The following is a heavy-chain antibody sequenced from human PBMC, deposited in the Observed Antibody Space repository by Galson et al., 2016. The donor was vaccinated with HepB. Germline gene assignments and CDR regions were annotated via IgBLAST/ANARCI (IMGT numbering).Heavy chain of an antibody. CDR3: AVYSSSWYWGY. V-gene: IGHV1-18*04. D-gene: IGHD6-13*01. CDR1: GYPLTNYG. J-gene: IGHJ4*02. CDR2: ISAYNGNT. Sequence: SVKVSCKASGYPLTNYGINWVRQAPGQGLEWMGWISAYNGNTNYAQKFQGRVTMTTDTSTSTAYMELRSLRSDDTAVYYCAVYSSSWYWGYGGQGTLVTVSS.